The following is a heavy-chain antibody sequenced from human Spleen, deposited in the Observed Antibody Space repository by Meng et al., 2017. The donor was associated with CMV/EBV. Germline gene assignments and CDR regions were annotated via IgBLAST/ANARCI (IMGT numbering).Heavy chain of an antibody. Sequence: QAQPQGCGPGLVKPSGTLSPTCTVSGGSISSSYWSWIRQPAGKGLEWIGRIYTSGSTNYNPSLKSRVTMSVDTSKNQFSLKLSSVTAADTAVYYCARDLKPRFCGGDCPLFDIWGQGTMVTVSS. J-gene: IGHJ3*02. CDR2: IYTSGST. CDR3: ARDLKPRFCGGDCPLFDI. D-gene: IGHD2-21*02. CDR1: GGSISSSY. V-gene: IGHV4-4*07.